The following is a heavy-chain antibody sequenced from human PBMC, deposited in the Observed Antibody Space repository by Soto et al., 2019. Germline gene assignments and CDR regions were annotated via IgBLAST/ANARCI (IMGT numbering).Heavy chain of an antibody. J-gene: IGHJ4*02. CDR3: ARDDGYSYGNDY. V-gene: IGHV1-3*01. Sequence: ASVKVSCKASGYTFTSYAMHWVRQAPGQRLEWMGWINAGNGNTKYSQKFQGRVTITRDTSASTAYMELSSLRSEDTAVYYCARDDGYSYGNDYWGQGTLVTVSS. CDR1: GYTFTSYA. CDR2: INAGNGNT. D-gene: IGHD5-18*01.